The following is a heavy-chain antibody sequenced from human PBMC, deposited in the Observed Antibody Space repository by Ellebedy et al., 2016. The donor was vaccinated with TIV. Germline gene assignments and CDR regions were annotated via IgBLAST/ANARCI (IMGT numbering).Heavy chain of an antibody. D-gene: IGHD3-10*01. CDR3: ARGGTVTSYYEYYYGLDV. Sequence: AASVKVSCKGSGGTFSRNVVNWVRQAPGQGLDWIGGIVPICGTANYTQKFQGRVTITAVESTNTAYMELSSLSSEDTAVYYCARGGTVTSYYEYYYGLDVWGQGTMVTVSS. J-gene: IGHJ6*02. CDR1: GGTFSRNV. V-gene: IGHV1-69*13. CDR2: IVPICGTA.